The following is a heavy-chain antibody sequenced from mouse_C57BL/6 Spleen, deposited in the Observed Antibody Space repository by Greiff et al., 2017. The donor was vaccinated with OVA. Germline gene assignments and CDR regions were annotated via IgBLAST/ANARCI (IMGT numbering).Heavy chain of an antibody. D-gene: IGHD1-1*01. CDR1: GYTFTSYW. CDR3: ARVKDYYGPMDY. CDR2: IDPSDSFT. Sequence: QVQLQQPGAELVKPGASVKLSCKASGYTFTSYWMQWVKQRPGQGLEWIGEIDPSDSFTNYNQKLKGKATLTVDTSSSTAYMQLSSLTSEDSAVYYCARVKDYYGPMDYWGQGTSVTVSS. V-gene: IGHV1-50*01. J-gene: IGHJ4*01.